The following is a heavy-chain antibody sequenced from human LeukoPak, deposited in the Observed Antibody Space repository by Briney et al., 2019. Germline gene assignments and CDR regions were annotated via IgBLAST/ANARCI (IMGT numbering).Heavy chain of an antibody. V-gene: IGHV1-2*02. CDR2: IDPYTGNT. J-gene: IGHJ1*01. Sequence: ASVKVSCKASGYTFTGYYMHWVRQAPGQGLEWMAWIDPYTGNTHYAQKFQGRITVTRDTSLSTTHMELNWLTSDDTALYYCAREYSASEHWGQGTLVTVSS. CDR1: GYTFTGYY. CDR3: AREYSASEH. D-gene: IGHD5-12*01.